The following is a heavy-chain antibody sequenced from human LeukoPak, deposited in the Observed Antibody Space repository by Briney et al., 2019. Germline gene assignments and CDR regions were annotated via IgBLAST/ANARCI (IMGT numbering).Heavy chain of an antibody. CDR3: ARAADDYGGYYYMDV. J-gene: IGHJ6*03. CDR2: IYPGDSDT. Sequence: GESLKISCKGSGYSFTSYWIGWVRQMPGKGLEWMGIIYPGDSDTRYSPSFQGQVTISADRSISTAYLQWSSLKASDTAMYYCARAADDYGGYYYMDVWGKGTTVTVSS. V-gene: IGHV5-51*01. D-gene: IGHD4-23*01. CDR1: GYSFTSYW.